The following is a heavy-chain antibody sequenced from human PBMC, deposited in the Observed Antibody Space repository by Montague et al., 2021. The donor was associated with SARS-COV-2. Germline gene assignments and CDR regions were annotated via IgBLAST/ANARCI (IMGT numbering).Heavy chain of an antibody. V-gene: IGHV4-34*01. CDR1: GGSFSGYY. J-gene: IGHJ4*02. Sequence: TLSLTCAVYGGSFSGYYWSWIRQPPGKGLEWIGEINHSGGTKYNPSLKSRVTISVDTSKNQFSLKLSSVTVADTAVYYCAGGTKRVFTYDYDSSGYASDYWGQGTLVTVSS. CDR2: INHSGGT. D-gene: IGHD3-22*01. CDR3: AGGTKRVFTYDYDSSGYASDY.